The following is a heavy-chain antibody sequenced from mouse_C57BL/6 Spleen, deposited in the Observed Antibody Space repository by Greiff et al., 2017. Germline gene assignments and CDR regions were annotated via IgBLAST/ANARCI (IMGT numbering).Heavy chain of an antibody. CDR1: GYTFTSYT. Sequence: VQLQQSGAELARPGASVKMSCKASGYTFTSYTMHWVKQRPGQGLEWIGYINPSSGYTKYNQKFKDKATLTADKSSSTAYMQLSSLTSEDSAVYYCARMDYDGYFLDYWGQGTTLTVSS. D-gene: IGHD2-3*01. J-gene: IGHJ2*01. CDR3: ARMDYDGYFLDY. V-gene: IGHV1-4*01. CDR2: INPSSGYT.